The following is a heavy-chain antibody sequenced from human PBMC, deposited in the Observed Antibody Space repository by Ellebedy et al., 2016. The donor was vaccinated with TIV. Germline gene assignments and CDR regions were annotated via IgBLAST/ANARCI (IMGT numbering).Heavy chain of an antibody. CDR1: GESFSDYY. J-gene: IGHJ4*01. CDR3: AASPLDPLKPPL. D-gene: IGHD3-9*01. Sequence: MPSETLSLTCAVYGESFSDYYWNWIRQSPGNGLEWIGEISHSGILNYNPSLASRVTISVDTSKNQISLRLSSLTAADTAVYYCAASPLDPLKPPLWGHGTLVTVSP. CDR2: ISHSGIL. V-gene: IGHV4-34*01.